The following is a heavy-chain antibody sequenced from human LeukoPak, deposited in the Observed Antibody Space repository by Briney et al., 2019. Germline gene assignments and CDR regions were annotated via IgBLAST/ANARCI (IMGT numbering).Heavy chain of an antibody. CDR3: AKALGD. CDR2: ISWNSGSI. D-gene: IGHD3-10*01. V-gene: IGHV3-9*01. CDR1: GFTFDDYA. Sequence: PGRSLRLSCAASGFTFDDYAMHWVRQAPGKGLEWVSGISWNSGSIGYADSVKGRFTISRDNAKNSLYLQMNSLRAEDTALYYCAKALGDWSQGTLVTVSS. J-gene: IGHJ4*02.